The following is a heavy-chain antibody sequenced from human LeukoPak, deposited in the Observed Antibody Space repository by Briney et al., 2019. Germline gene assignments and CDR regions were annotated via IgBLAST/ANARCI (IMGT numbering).Heavy chain of an antibody. D-gene: IGHD3-16*01. CDR2: MYTGGTP. CDR1: GFTVSGTH. CDR3: AKDEATSGGGLAS. J-gene: IGHJ4*02. Sequence: PGGSLRLSCAASGFTVSGTHMSWVCHAPGRGLEWVSAMYTGGTPYYADSVAGRFTVSRANSTNTVYLHMKSVRVEDTAVDYCAKDEATSGGGLASWGQGTLVSVSS. V-gene: IGHV3-53*01.